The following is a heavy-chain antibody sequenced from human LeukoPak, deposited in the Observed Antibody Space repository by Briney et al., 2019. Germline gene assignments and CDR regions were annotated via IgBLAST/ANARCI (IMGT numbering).Heavy chain of an antibody. CDR3: ARHPRPKYSRRAFDI. J-gene: IGHJ3*02. D-gene: IGHD6-6*01. CDR1: GGSISSYY. V-gene: IGHV4-4*07. Sequence: SETLSLTCTVSGGSISSYYWSWIRQPAGKELEWIGRIYTSGSTNYNPSLKSRVTMSVDTSKNQFSLKLSSVTAADTAVYYCARHPRPKYSRRAFDIWGQGTMVTVSS. CDR2: IYTSGST.